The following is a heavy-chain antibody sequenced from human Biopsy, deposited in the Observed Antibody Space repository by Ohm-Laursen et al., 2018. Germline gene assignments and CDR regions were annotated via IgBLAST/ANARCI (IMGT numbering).Heavy chain of an antibody. D-gene: IGHD6-13*01. J-gene: IGHJ6*02. CDR1: GFSLIARGMC. CDR3: ARTPILIVSAGLVYRHRRHLQGMDV. Sequence: TQTLTLTCSFSGFSLIARGMCVSWIRQAPGKALEWLARVDWDDYKDYSASLQTKLSISKDTSNDQVVLTVNNVDPADTATYYCARTPILIVSAGLVYRHRRHLQGMDVWGQGIAVTVS. CDR2: VDWDDYK. V-gene: IGHV2-70*11.